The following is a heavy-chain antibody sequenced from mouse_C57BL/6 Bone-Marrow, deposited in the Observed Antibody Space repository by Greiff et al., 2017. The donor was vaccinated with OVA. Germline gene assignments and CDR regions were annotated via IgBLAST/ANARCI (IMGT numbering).Heavy chain of an antibody. V-gene: IGHV3-6*01. CDR2: ISYDGSN. J-gene: IGHJ3*01. CDR3: ARGGTYESAWFAY. Sequence: ESGPGLVKPSQSLSLTCSVTGYSITSGYYWYWIRQFAGNKQGWMVYISYDGSNNYNPSLKNRISITRDTSKNQFFLKLNSMTTEDTATYYCARGGTYESAWFAYWGQGTLVTVSA. CDR1: GYSITSGYY. D-gene: IGHD5-1*01.